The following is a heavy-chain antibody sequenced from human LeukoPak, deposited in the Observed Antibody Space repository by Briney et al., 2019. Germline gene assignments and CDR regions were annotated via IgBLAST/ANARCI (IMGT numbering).Heavy chain of an antibody. V-gene: IGHV3-30*02. CDR2: IRYDGSNE. CDR3: AKDYSSSWYGFDY. CDR1: GFNFGSYA. Sequence: GGTVGLPCPAPGFNFGSYAMHWVRPAPGQGLESTAFIRYDGSNEYYADSVKGRFTISRDNSKNTLYQQMISLNADQTAVYYCAKDYSSSWYGFDYWGQGTLVTVSS. D-gene: IGHD6-13*01. J-gene: IGHJ4*02.